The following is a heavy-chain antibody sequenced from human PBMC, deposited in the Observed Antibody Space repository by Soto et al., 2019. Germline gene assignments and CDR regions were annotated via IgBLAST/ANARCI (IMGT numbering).Heavy chain of an antibody. CDR1: GGSFSSYY. CDR3: ARSYYYDDSPYGMNV. J-gene: IGHJ6*02. Sequence: NPSETLSLTCTVSGGSFSSYYWSWIRQPAGKGLEWIGRIYTSGSTNYNPSLKSRVTMSVDTSKNQFSLNLRSVTAADTGSYYCARSYYYDDSPYGMNVWGQGTTVTVSS. V-gene: IGHV4-4*07. D-gene: IGHD3-22*01. CDR2: IYTSGST.